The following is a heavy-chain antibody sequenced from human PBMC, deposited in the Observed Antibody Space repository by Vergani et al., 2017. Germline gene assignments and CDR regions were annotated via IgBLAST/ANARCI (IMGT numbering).Heavy chain of an antibody. CDR3: ASEKQDEKRPPWDYYYYMDV. Sequence: QVQLQESGPGLVKPSQTLSLTCTVSGGSISSGGYYWSWIRQHPGKGLEWIGYIYYSGGTYYNPSLKSRVTISVDTSKNQFSLKLSSVTAADTAVYYCASEKQDEKRPPWDYYYYMDVWGKGTTVTVSS. CDR1: GGSISSGGYY. D-gene: IGHD1-1*01. J-gene: IGHJ6*03. CDR2: IYYSGGT. V-gene: IGHV4-31*03.